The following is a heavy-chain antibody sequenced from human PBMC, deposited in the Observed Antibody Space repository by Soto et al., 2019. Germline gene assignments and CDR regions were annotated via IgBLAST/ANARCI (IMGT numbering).Heavy chain of an antibody. CDR3: ARAGYGDYADN. CDR2: IYYSGST. CDR1: GGSISSYY. D-gene: IGHD4-17*01. Sequence: QVQLQESGPGLVKPSETLSLTCTVSGGSISSYYWSLIRQPPGKGLEWIGYIYYSGSTNYNPSLKSRVTISVDTSKNQFSLKLSSVTAADTAGYYCARAGYGDYADNWGQRTLVTVAS. V-gene: IGHV4-59*01. J-gene: IGHJ4*02.